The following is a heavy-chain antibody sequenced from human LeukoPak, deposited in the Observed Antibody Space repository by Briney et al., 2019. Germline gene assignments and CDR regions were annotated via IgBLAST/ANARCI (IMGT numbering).Heavy chain of an antibody. CDR3: ARESPSSSSSLYYYMDV. Sequence: ASVKVSCKASGGTFSSYAISWVRQAPGQGLEWMGWMNPNSGNTGYAQKFQGRVTMTRNTSISTAYMELSSLRSEDTAVYYCARESPSSSSSLYYYMDVWGKGTTVTVSS. D-gene: IGHD6-6*01. CDR2: MNPNSGNT. CDR1: GGTFSSYA. V-gene: IGHV1-8*02. J-gene: IGHJ6*03.